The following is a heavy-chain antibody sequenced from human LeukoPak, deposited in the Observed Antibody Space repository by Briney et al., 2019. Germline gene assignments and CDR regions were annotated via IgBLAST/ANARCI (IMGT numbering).Heavy chain of an antibody. V-gene: IGHV4-34*01. J-gene: IGHJ3*02. CDR1: GGSFSGYY. CDR3: ARRRVVVASTDGASGAFDI. Sequence: PSETLSLTCAVYGGSFSGYYWSWIRQPPGKGLEWFGEINHSGGTNYNPSLKSRVTISVDTSKNQFSLKLSSVTAADTAVYFCARRRVVVASTDGASGAFDIWGQGTMVTVSS. D-gene: IGHD2-15*01. CDR2: INHSGGT.